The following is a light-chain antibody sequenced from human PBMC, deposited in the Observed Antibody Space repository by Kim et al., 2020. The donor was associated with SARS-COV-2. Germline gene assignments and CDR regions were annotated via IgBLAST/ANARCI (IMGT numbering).Light chain of an antibody. CDR2: KAS. CDR1: QSISSW. V-gene: IGKV1-5*03. Sequence: DIQMTQSPSTLSASVGDSVTITCLASQSISSWLAWYQQKPGKAPKLLIYKASSLESGVPSRFSGSGSGTKFTLTISSLQPDDFATYYCQQYNSYLLTFGGGTKVDIK. J-gene: IGKJ4*01. CDR3: QQYNSYLLT.